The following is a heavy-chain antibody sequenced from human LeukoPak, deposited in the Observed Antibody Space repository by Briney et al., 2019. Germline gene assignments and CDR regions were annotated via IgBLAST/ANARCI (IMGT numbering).Heavy chain of an antibody. J-gene: IGHJ4*02. CDR2: IYYSGST. D-gene: IGHD6-19*01. Sequence: SQTLSLTCTVSGGSISSSSYYWGWIRQPPGKGLEWIGSIYYSGSTYHNPSLKSRVTISVDTSKNQFSLKLSSVTAADTAVYYCARRSSGWYYFDYWGQGTLVTVSS. CDR3: ARRSSGWYYFDY. CDR1: GGSISSSSYY. V-gene: IGHV4-39*01.